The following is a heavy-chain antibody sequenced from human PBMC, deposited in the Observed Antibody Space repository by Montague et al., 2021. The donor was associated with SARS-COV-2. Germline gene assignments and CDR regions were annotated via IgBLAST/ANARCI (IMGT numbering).Heavy chain of an antibody. Sequence: SLRLSCAASGFTFSDYYMSWIRQAPGKGLEWVSYISSSSSYTNYADSVKGRFTISRDNAKNSLYLQMNSLRAEDTAVYYCARIAANSGYAMDVWGQGTTVTVSS. CDR1: GFTFSDYY. V-gene: IGHV3-11*03. CDR3: ARIAANSGYAMDV. D-gene: IGHD1-26*01. J-gene: IGHJ6*02. CDR2: ISSSSSYT.